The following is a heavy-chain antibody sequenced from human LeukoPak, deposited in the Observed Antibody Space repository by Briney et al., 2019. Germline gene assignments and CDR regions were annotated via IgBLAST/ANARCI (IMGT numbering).Heavy chain of an antibody. D-gene: IGHD3-16*02. V-gene: IGHV1-18*01. CDR3: ARSLVLYYYYYMDV. Sequence: ASVKVSCKASGYTFTSYGISWVRQAPGQGLEWMGWISAYNGNTNYAQKLQGRVTMTTDTSTSTAHMELRSLRSDDTAVYYCARSLVLYYYYYMDVWGKGTTVTVSS. J-gene: IGHJ6*03. CDR1: GYTFTSYG. CDR2: ISAYNGNT.